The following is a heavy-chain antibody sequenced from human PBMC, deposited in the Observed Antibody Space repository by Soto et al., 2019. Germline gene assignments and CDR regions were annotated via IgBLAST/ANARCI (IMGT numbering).Heavy chain of an antibody. CDR2: IIPIFGTA. Sequence: SVKVSCKASGGTFSSCAISCVRQAPGQGLEWMGGIIPIFGTANYAQKFQGRVTITADESTSTAYMELSSLRSEDTAVYYCASSRYSSGWYLAPAFDIWGQGTMVTVSS. CDR1: GGTFSSCA. J-gene: IGHJ3*02. D-gene: IGHD6-19*01. CDR3: ASSRYSSGWYLAPAFDI. V-gene: IGHV1-69*13.